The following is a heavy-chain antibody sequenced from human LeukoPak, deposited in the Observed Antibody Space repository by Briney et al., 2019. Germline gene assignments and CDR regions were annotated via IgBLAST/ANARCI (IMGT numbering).Heavy chain of an antibody. D-gene: IGHD3-3*01. CDR2: INPSAGST. CDR1: GYRLISPY. J-gene: IGHJ4*02. Sequence: ASVKVSCRASGYRLISPYLHCGRQAPGQGLEWMGIINPSAGSTSYPQKFQGRVTITRETSTSTVYMELSTLRSEDTAVYYCAAPDASGFVEIFWSGPLDFWGQGTLVTVSS. V-gene: IGHV1-46*01. CDR3: AAPDASGFVEIFWSGPLDF.